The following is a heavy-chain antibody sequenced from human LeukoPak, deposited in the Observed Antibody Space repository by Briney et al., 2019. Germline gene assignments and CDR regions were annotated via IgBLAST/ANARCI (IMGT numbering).Heavy chain of an antibody. CDR1: GFTFSNYD. D-gene: IGHD3-22*01. CDR2: ISYDGTNK. V-gene: IGHV3-30*03. Sequence: PGGSLRLSCAASGFTFSNYDMHWVRQAPGKGLEWVAVISYDGTNKYYADSVKGRFTISRDNSKSTLYLQMNSLRAEDTAVYYCARDMSYYDSTSDYWGQGTLVTVSS. CDR3: ARDMSYYDSTSDY. J-gene: IGHJ4*02.